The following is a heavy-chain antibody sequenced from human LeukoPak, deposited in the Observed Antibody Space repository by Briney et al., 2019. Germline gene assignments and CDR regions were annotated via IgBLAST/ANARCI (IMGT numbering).Heavy chain of an antibody. CDR2: ISSSGSTI. CDR1: GFTFSTFA. J-gene: IGHJ4*02. Sequence: GGSLRLSCAASGFTFSTFAMIWVRQPPGKGLEWVSYISSSGSTIYYADSVKGRFTISRDNAKNSLYLQMNSLRAGDTAMYFCARVHGAYPFDYWGQGTLVAVSS. V-gene: IGHV3-48*04. D-gene: IGHD4/OR15-4a*01. CDR3: ARVHGAYPFDY.